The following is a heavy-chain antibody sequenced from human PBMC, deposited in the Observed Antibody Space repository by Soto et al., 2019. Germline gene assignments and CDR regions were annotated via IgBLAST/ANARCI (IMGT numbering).Heavy chain of an antibody. CDR1: GYTFTSYG. CDR3: ARVGRYCTNGVCYTVFAFDI. V-gene: IGHV1-18*01. J-gene: IGHJ3*02. CDR2: ISAYNGNT. Sequence: ASVKVSCKASGYTFTSYGISWVRQAPGQGLEWMGWISAYNGNTNYAQKLQGRVTMTTDTSTSTAYMELRSLRSDDTAVYYCARVGRYCTNGVCYTVFAFDIWGQGTMVTVSS. D-gene: IGHD2-8*01.